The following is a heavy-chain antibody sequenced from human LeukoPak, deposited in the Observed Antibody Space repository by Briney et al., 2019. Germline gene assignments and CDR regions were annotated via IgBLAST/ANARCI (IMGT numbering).Heavy chain of an antibody. D-gene: IGHD3-16*01. CDR2: IKEEGSEK. J-gene: IGHJ4*02. Sequence: GGSLRLSCAASGFTFRNYWMSWVRQAPGKGLEWVANIKEEGSEKKYVDSVKGRLTVSRDNGKNAVFMQMNSLKVEDTAVYYCVRDYVWESHRQFDYWGQGTMVTVSS. V-gene: IGHV3-7*01. CDR1: GFTFRNYW. CDR3: VRDYVWESHRQFDY.